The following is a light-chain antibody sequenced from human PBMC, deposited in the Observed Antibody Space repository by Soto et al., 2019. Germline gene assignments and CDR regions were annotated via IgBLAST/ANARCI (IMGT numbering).Light chain of an antibody. Sequence: SYELTQTPSVSVAPGQTARITCGGDNIGANSVHWYQQKPGQAPILVVYDDSDRPSGVPDRFSGSKSGNTASLTVSGLQAEDEADYYCASHAGRKNIIFGGGTKLTVL. CDR1: NIGANS. CDR3: ASHAGRKNII. CDR2: DDS. V-gene: IGLV3-21*02. J-gene: IGLJ2*01.